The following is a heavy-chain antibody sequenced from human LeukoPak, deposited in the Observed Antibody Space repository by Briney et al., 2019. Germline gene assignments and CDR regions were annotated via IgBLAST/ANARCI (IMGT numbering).Heavy chain of an antibody. CDR2: ISSSGGRT. V-gene: IGHV3-23*01. CDR1: GFTFSSYA. CDR3: AKPACRSRGDYAWGS. D-gene: IGHD4-17*01. Sequence: YPGGSLRLSCAASGFTFSSYAMSWVRQAPGKGLKWVSAISSSGGRTHYADSVKGRFTISRDNSKSTLYLQMNSVRAQDKAVYYCAKPACRSRGDYAWGSWGQGTLVTVSS. J-gene: IGHJ4*02.